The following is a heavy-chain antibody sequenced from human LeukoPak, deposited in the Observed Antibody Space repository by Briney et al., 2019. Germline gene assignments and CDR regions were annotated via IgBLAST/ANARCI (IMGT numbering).Heavy chain of an antibody. D-gene: IGHD3-22*01. CDR2: IKPNSGGS. CDR3: ARDGHDSSGYYEDY. J-gene: IGHJ4*02. CDR1: GYTFTGYY. Sequence: GASVKVSCKASGYTFTGYYIHWVRQAPGQGLEWMGWIKPNSGGSSYAQKFQGRVTMTRDTSIRTVYMELNSLRSDDTAVYYCARDGHDSSGYYEDYWGQGTLVTVSS. V-gene: IGHV1-2*02.